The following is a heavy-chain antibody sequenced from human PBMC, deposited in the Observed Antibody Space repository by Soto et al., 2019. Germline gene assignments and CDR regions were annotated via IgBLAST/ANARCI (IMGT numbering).Heavy chain of an antibody. CDR1: RLTFNLYA. Sequence: QSGGYLGLSCAAHRLTFNLYAMSWVRQAPGKGLEWVSSISGSGDTTYYADSVEGRFTISRDNSKNTLYLQMFSLSAEDTAVYYCAKDLLMILFRQVTAHSDSWCPASLLTV. D-gene: IGHD3-16*01. CDR2: ISGSGDTT. V-gene: IGHV3-23*01. CDR3: AKDLLMILFRQVTAHSDS. J-gene: IGHJ4*02.